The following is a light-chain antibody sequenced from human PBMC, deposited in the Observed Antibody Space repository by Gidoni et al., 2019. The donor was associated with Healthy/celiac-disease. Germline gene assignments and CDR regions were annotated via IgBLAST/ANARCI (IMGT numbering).Light chain of an antibody. V-gene: IGKV1-39*01. J-gene: IGKJ1*01. Sequence: DIQLTQSPSSLSASVGDRVTITCRASQSISSYLNWDQQKPGKAPKLLIYAASSLQSGVPSRLSGSGSGTDFTLTISSLQPEDFATYYCQQIYSTPRTFGQGTKVEIK. CDR3: QQIYSTPRT. CDR2: AAS. CDR1: QSISSY.